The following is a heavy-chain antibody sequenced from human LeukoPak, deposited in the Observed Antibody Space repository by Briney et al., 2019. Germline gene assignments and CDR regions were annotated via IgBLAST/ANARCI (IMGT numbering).Heavy chain of an antibody. Sequence: ASVKVSCKASGGTFSSYAISWVRQAPGQGLEWMGGIIPIFGTANYAQKFQGRVTITADESTSTAYMELSSLRPEDTAVYYCARGYWGEEGGYPYWGQGTLVTVSS. CDR3: ARGYWGEEGGYPY. V-gene: IGHV1-69*13. J-gene: IGHJ4*02. D-gene: IGHD7-27*01. CDR2: IIPIFGTA. CDR1: GGTFSSYA.